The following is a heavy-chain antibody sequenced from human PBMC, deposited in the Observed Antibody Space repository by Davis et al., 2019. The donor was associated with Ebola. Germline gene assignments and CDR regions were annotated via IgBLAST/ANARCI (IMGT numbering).Heavy chain of an antibody. J-gene: IGHJ4*02. Sequence: GGSLRLSCAASGFSFSSYWMSWVRQASGKGLEWVGRIRSKANSYATAYAASVKGRFTISRDDSKNTAYLQMNSLKTEDTAVYYCTTNSGYSSRDYWGQGTLVTVSS. D-gene: IGHD6-13*01. V-gene: IGHV3-73*01. CDR1: GFSFSSYW. CDR2: IRSKANSYAT. CDR3: TTNSGYSSRDY.